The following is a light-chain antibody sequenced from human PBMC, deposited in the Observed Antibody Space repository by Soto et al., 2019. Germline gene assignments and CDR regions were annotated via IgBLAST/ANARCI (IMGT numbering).Light chain of an antibody. Sequence: DIQMTQSPSTLSASVGDRVTITCRASQSIRSWLAWYQQKPGKAPKVLIYDASTLESGVPSRFSGSGFGTEFTLTISSLQPDDFATYYCQHYNGYFGQGTKLEIK. CDR1: QSIRSW. V-gene: IGKV1-5*01. CDR2: DAS. J-gene: IGKJ2*01. CDR3: QHYNGY.